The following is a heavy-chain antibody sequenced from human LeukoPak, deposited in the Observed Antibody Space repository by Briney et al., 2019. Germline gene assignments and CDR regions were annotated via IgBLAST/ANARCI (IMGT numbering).Heavy chain of an antibody. Sequence: ASVKVSCKASGYTFTSYDINWVRHATGQGLEWMGWMKPNSGNTGYAQKFLGRVTMTRNTSISKAYMELSSLRSEDTAVYYCGIAAADYYYGMDVWGQGTTVTVSS. CDR3: GIAAADYYYGMDV. CDR2: MKPNSGNT. V-gene: IGHV1-8*01. D-gene: IGHD6-13*01. J-gene: IGHJ6*02. CDR1: GYTFTSYD.